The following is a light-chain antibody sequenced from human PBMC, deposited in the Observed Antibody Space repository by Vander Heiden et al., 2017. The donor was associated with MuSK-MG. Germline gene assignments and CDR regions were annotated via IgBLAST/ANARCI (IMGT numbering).Light chain of an antibody. Sequence: QSVLTQPPSVPGAPGQRVTISCTGSSTNIGACNDVHWYQQLPGTAPKLIIYGNSNRPSGVPDRFSGSKSGTSASLAITGLQAEDEADYYCQSYDSSLSGLFGGGTKLTVL. CDR2: GNS. J-gene: IGLJ2*01. CDR3: QSYDSSLSGL. V-gene: IGLV1-40*01. CDR1: STNIGACND.